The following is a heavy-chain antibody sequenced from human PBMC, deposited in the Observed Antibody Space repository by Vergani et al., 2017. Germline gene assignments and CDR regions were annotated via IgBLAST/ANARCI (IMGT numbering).Heavy chain of an antibody. CDR3: ARGAYYYGSGSYLV. J-gene: IGHJ6*04. Sequence: VQLVESGGGLVQPGGSLRLSCAASGFTFSSYAMHWVRQAPGKGLEWVAVISYDGSNKYYADSVKGRFTISRDNSKNTLYLQMNSLRAEDTAVYYCARGAYYYGSGSYLVWGKGTTVTVSS. V-gene: IGHV3-30-3*01. D-gene: IGHD3-10*01. CDR1: GFTFSSYA. CDR2: ISYDGSNK.